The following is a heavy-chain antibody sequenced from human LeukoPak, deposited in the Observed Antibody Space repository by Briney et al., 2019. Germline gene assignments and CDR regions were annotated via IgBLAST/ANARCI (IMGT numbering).Heavy chain of an antibody. D-gene: IGHD3-10*01. CDR1: GFTFSSYG. CDR2: ISYDGSNK. J-gene: IGHJ4*02. Sequence: GGSLRLSCAASGFTFSSYGMHWVRQAPGKGLEWVAVISYDGSNKYYADSVKGRFTISRDNSKNTLYLQMNSLRAEDTAVYYCAREREVWFGDHTPSLGYWGQGTLVIVSS. CDR3: AREREVWFGDHTPSLGY. V-gene: IGHV3-30*03.